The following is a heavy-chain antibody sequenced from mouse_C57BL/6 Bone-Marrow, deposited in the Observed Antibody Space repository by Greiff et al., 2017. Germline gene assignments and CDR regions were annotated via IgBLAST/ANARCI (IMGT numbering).Heavy chain of an antibody. CDR3: ARLQTGTAWFAY. Sequence: DVHLVESGGDLVKPGGSLKLSCAASGFTFSSYGMSWVRQTPDKRLEWVATISSGGSYTYYPDSVKGRFPISRDNAKNTLYLQMSSLKSEDTAMYYCARLQTGTAWFAYWGQGTLVTVSA. D-gene: IGHD4-1*01. CDR2: ISSGGSYT. J-gene: IGHJ3*01. V-gene: IGHV5-6*01. CDR1: GFTFSSYG.